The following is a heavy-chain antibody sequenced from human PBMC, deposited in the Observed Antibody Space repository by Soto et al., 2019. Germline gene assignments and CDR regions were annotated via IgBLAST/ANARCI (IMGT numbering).Heavy chain of an antibody. J-gene: IGHJ6*03. Sequence: QVQLQESGPGLVKPSETLSLSCSVSGGSISGHYWSWVRQTPGKGLEWIGYMYYSGSTNYNPSLKSRGTISVDTSNNHVSLRLTSVTAADTAVYYCARGPYYDLIWNYYYMDVWGKGTTVTVSS. D-gene: IGHD3-16*01. CDR3: ARGPYYDLIWNYYYMDV. V-gene: IGHV4-59*08. CDR2: MYYSGST. CDR1: GGSISGHY.